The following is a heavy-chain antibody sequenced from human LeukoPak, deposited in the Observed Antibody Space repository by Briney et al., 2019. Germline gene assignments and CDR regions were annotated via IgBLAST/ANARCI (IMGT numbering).Heavy chain of an antibody. V-gene: IGHV4-4*07. CDR1: GGSISSYY. CDR2: IYTSGST. Sequence: SETLSLTCTVSGGSISSYYWSWIRQPAGKGVEWIGRIYTSGSTNYNPSLKSRVTMSVDTSKNQFSLKLSSVTAADTAVYYCAREGLPGTLYYYYYMDVWGKGTTVTVSS. CDR3: AREGLPGTLYYYYYMDV. J-gene: IGHJ6*03.